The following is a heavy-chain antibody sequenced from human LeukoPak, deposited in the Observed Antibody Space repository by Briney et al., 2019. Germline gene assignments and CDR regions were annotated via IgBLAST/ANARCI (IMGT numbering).Heavy chain of an antibody. D-gene: IGHD6-13*01. CDR3: ARRGSSSWEVFDY. CDR1: GFTFSNYW. J-gene: IGHJ4*02. Sequence: GGSLRLSCEGSGFTFSNYWMSWVRQAPGKGLEWVSYISSSSSTIYYADSVKGRFTISRDNAKNSLHLQMNSLRAEDTAVYYCARRGSSSWEVFDYWGQGTLVTVSS. CDR2: ISSSSSTI. V-gene: IGHV3-48*04.